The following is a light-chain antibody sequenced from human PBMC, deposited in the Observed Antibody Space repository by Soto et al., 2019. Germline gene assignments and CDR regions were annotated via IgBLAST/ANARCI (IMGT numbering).Light chain of an antibody. CDR1: QSVSRN. CDR3: QQYGDWPPDT. Sequence: EIVMTQSPATLSVSPGERATLSCRASQSVSRNLAWYQQKPGQPPRLLIYDASTRATGVPARFGGSGSGTEFTLTISGLQSEDVAVYYCQQYGDWPPDTLGQGTKVDI. V-gene: IGKV3-15*01. J-gene: IGKJ2*01. CDR2: DAS.